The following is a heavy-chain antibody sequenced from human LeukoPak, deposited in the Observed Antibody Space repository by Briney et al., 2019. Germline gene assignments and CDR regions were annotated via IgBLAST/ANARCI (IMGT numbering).Heavy chain of an antibody. CDR3: AKDYWPVHYFDY. CDR1: GFTFSSYS. J-gene: IGHJ4*02. CDR2: ISYDGSNK. V-gene: IGHV3-30*18. D-gene: IGHD2-8*02. Sequence: GGSLRLSCAASGFTFSSYSMNWVRQAPGKGLEWVAVISYDGSNKYYADSVKGRFTISRDNSKNTLYLQMNSLRAEDTAVYYCAKDYWPVHYFDYWGQGTLVTVSS.